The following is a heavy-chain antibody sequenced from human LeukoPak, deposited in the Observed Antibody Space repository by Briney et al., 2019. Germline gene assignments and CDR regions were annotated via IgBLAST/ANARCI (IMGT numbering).Heavy chain of an antibody. CDR1: GGSISSYY. D-gene: IGHD2-8*01. CDR3: ARRYSGYCTNGVCWASYFDY. Sequence: SETLSLTCTVSGGSISSYYWSWIRQPPGKGLEWIGSIYYSGSTYYNPSLKSRVTISVDTSKDQFSLKLSSVTAADTAVYYCARRYSGYCTNGVCWASYFDYWGQGTLVTVSS. J-gene: IGHJ4*02. CDR2: IYYSGST. V-gene: IGHV4-39*01.